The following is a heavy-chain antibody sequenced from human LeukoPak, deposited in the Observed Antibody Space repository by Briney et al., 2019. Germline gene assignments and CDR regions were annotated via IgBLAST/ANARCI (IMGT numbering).Heavy chain of an antibody. Sequence: PGGSLRLSCAASGFTFSSYSMNWVRQAPGKGLEWVSSISSSSSYIYYADSVKGRFTISRDNAKNSLYLQMNSLKAEDTAVYYCARDRRASGSPVFDPWGQGTLVTVSS. J-gene: IGHJ5*02. CDR2: ISSSSSYI. V-gene: IGHV3-21*01. D-gene: IGHD6-19*01. CDR1: GFTFSSYS. CDR3: ARDRRASGSPVFDP.